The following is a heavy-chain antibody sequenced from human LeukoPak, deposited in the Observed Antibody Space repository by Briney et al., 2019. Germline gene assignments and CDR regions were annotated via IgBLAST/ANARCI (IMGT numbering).Heavy chain of an antibody. CDR2: INGDGSRT. D-gene: IGHD6-19*01. Sequence: QTGGSLRLSCAASGFTFSSDWMHWVRHAPGKGLVWVSRINGDGSRTNYADSVKGRFTISRDNAKNTLYLQMNSLRAEDTAVYYCARGRLGAYFFDYWGQGTLVTVSS. CDR1: GFTFSSDW. J-gene: IGHJ4*02. V-gene: IGHV3-74*01. CDR3: ARGRLGAYFFDY.